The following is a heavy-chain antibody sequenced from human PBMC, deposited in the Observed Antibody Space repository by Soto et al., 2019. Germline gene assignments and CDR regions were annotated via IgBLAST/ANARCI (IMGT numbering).Heavy chain of an antibody. CDR3: ARDRGGGTDFDY. CDR2: MSHSGST. J-gene: IGHJ4*02. Sequence: SETLSLTCGVSGYFITSGYYWVGMRQPAGKGLEWIGSMSHSGSTSYNPSLKSRLTISLDTSKNQSSLKLTSVTAADTAIYYCARDRGGGTDFDYWGQGTLVTVSS. CDR1: GYFITSGYY. D-gene: IGHD1-26*01. V-gene: IGHV4-38-2*02.